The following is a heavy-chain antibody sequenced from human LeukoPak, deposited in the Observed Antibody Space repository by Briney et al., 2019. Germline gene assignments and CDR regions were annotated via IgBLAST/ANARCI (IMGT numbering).Heavy chain of an antibody. J-gene: IGHJ4*02. CDR1: GGSISSYY. Sequence: SETLSLTCTVSGGSISSYYRSWIRQPPGKGLEWIGYIYYSGSTNYNPSLKSRVTISVDTSKNQFSLKLSSVTAADTAVYYCARGIAVADPYFDYWGQGTLVTVSS. D-gene: IGHD6-19*01. CDR3: ARGIAVADPYFDY. CDR2: IYYSGST. V-gene: IGHV4-59*01.